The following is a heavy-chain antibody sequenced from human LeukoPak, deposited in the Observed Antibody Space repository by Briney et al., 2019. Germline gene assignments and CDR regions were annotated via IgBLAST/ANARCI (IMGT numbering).Heavy chain of an antibody. D-gene: IGHD3-22*01. J-gene: IGHJ4*02. CDR1: GYTFTGYY. CDR2: INPNSGGT. CDR3: ARDTDYDSSGYYYSGFDY. Sequence: GASLKVSCKASGYTFTGYYMHWVRQAPGQGLEWMGWINPNSGGTNYAQKFQGRVTMTRDTSISTAYMELSRLRSDDTAVYYCARDTDYDSSGYYYSGFDYWGQGTLVTVSS. V-gene: IGHV1-2*02.